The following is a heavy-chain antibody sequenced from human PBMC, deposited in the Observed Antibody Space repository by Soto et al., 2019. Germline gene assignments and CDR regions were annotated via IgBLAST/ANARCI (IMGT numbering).Heavy chain of an antibody. Sequence: GASVKVSCKASGYSFTSYGIHWVRQALGQRLEWMGWINAAVGNTKYSEKFQDRVTITRDTSATTTYMAVNSLRSEDTAVYYCARDWPWDEQWHHPNTWGQGTLVTVSS. J-gene: IGHJ5*02. D-gene: IGHD6-19*01. CDR3: ARDWPWDEQWHHPNT. CDR1: GYSFTSYG. V-gene: IGHV1-3*01. CDR2: INAAVGNT.